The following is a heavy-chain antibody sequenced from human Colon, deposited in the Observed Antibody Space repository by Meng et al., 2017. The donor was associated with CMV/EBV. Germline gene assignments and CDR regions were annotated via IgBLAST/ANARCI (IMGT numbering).Heavy chain of an antibody. CDR3: ARDTAGDY. CDR1: KFTVSSNE. V-gene: IGHV3-7*01. CDR2: IKQDGSEN. D-gene: IGHD5-18*01. Sequence: GESLKISCAASKFTVSSNEMNWVRQAPGKGLEWVANIKQDGSENYYVDSVKGRFTISRDNAKNSLYLQMNSLRAEDTALYYCARDTAGDYWGQGTLVTVSS. J-gene: IGHJ4*02.